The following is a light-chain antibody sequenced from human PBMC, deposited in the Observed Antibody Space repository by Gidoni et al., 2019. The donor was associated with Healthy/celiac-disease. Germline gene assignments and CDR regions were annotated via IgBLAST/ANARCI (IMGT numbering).Light chain of an antibody. CDR3: QSYDSSLSALYV. CDR1: SPNIQAGYD. J-gene: IGLJ1*01. Sequence: HSVLTQPPSVTGAPGQRVTISYTGCSPNIQAGYDVHWYQQLPGTAPKLLIYGNSNRPSWVPDRFSGSKSGTSASLAITGLQAEDDADYYCQSYDSSLSALYVFGTGTKVTVL. V-gene: IGLV1-40*01. CDR2: GNS.